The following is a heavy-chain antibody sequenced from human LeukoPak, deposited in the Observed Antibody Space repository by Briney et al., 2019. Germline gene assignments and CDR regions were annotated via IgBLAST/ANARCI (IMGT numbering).Heavy chain of an antibody. V-gene: IGHV4-30-4*01. CDR3: ARVLGRGSGYDFLYHFDY. CDR2: IYYSGST. Sequence: SQTLSLTCTVSGGSISSGDYYWSWIRQPPGKGLEWIGYIYYSGSTYYNPSLKSRVTISVDTSKNQFSLKLSSVTAADTAVYYCARVLGRGSGYDFLYHFDYWGQGTLVTVSS. CDR1: GGSISSGDYY. D-gene: IGHD5-12*01. J-gene: IGHJ4*02.